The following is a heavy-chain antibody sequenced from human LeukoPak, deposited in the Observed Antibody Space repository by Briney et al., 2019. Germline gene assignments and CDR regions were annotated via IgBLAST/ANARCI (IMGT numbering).Heavy chain of an antibody. CDR1: GITFSSYA. D-gene: IGHD3-22*01. J-gene: IGHJ4*02. CDR2: ISDSGGST. CDR3: ARAGDSSGYYGDY. Sequence: PGGSLRLSCAASGITFSSYAMTWVRQAPGKGLEWVSAISDSGGSTYYADSVKGRFTISRDNSKNSLYLQMNSLRAEDTAVYYCARAGDSSGYYGDYWGQGTLVTVSS. V-gene: IGHV3-23*01.